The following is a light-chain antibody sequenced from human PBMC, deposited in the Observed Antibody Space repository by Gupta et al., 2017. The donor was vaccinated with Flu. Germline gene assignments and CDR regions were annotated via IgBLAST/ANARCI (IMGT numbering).Light chain of an antibody. CDR1: QSVSSSY. J-gene: IGKJ3*01. Sequence: EIVLTQSPGTLSLSPGERATLSCRASQSVSSSYLAWYQQKPGQAPRLLIYGASSRANGIPDRFSGSGSGTDFTLTSSRREPEDFAVYYGQQDSSFLTFGDGTKVDIK. CDR2: GAS. CDR3: QQDSSFLT. V-gene: IGKV3-20*01.